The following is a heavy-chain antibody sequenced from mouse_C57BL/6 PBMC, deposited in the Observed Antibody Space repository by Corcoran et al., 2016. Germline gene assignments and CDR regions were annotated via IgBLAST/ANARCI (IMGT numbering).Heavy chain of an antibody. Sequence: EVQLQQSGPELVQPGASVKISCKASGYTFTDYYMNWVKQSHGKSLEWIGDINPNNGGTSYNQKFKGKATLTVDKSSSTAYMELRSLTSEDSAVYYCARGGDYDWFAYWGQGTLVTVSA. CDR1: GYTFTDYY. CDR2: INPNNGGT. CDR3: ARGGDYDWFAY. D-gene: IGHD2-4*01. J-gene: IGHJ3*01. V-gene: IGHV1-26*01.